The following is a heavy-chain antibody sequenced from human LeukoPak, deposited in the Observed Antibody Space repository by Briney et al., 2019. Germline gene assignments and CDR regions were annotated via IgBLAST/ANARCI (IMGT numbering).Heavy chain of an antibody. CDR1: GFTFSNYA. J-gene: IGHJ4*02. Sequence: GGSLRLSCVASGFTFSNYAMSWVRQAPGRGLEWIAAINCGRTFIQDSVRGRCTISRDNSKNTLYLQLNSLTGDDTAVYFCVKEVPTYGYFDYWGRGTLVTVSS. D-gene: IGHD2-21*01. CDR2: INCGRT. CDR3: VKEVPTYGYFDY. V-gene: IGHV3-23*01.